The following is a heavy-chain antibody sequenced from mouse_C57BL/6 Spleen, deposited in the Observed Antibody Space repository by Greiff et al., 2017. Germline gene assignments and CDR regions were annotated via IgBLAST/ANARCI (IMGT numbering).Heavy chain of an antibody. CDR2: ISSGGSYT. D-gene: IGHD4-1*01. CDR1: GFTFSSYG. CDR3: ARGGTGKFAY. Sequence: EVKLVESGGDLVKPGGSLKLSCAASGFTFSSYGMSWVRQTPDKRLEWVATISSGGSYTYYPDSVKGRFTISRDNAKNTLYLQRRSLKSEDTAMYYWARGGTGKFAYWVQGTLVSVSA. V-gene: IGHV5-6*02. J-gene: IGHJ3*01.